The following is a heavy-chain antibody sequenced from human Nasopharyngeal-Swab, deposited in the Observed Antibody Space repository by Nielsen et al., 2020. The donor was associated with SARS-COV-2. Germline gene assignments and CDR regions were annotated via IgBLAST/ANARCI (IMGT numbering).Heavy chain of an antibody. J-gene: IGHJ4*02. Sequence: SETLSLTCTVSGGSISSYYWSWIRQPPGKGLEWIGYIYYSGSINYNPSLKSRVTISVDTSKNQFSLKLSSVTAADTAVYYCARGGSSGWYYLDYWGQGTLVTVSS. CDR2: IYYSGSI. V-gene: IGHV4-59*01. CDR1: GGSISSYY. CDR3: ARGGSSGWYYLDY. D-gene: IGHD6-19*01.